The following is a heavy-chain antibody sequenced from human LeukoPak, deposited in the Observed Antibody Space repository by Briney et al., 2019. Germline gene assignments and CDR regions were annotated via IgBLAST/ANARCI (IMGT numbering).Heavy chain of an antibody. V-gene: IGHV4-59*01. CDR2: IYYSGST. D-gene: IGHD6-19*01. CDR1: GGSISSYY. CDR3: ARSSIAVAGRGQFQH. Sequence: SETPSLTCTVSGGSISSYYRSWIRQPPGKGLEWIGYIYYSGSTNYHPSIKSQVTISVDTSKNQFSLKLSSVTAADTAVYYCARSSIAVAGRGQFQHGGQGTLVTVSS. J-gene: IGHJ1*01.